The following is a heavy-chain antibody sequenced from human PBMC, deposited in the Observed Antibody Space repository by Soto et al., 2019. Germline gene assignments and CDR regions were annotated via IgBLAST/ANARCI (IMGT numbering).Heavy chain of an antibody. CDR3: AREPYPGTTYFDY. CDR1: GFTFSSYV. V-gene: IGHV3-33*01. J-gene: IGHJ4*02. CDR2: IWYDGSNK. D-gene: IGHD1-1*01. Sequence: GGSLRLSCAASGFTFSSYVMHWVRQAPGKGLEWVAVIWYDGSNKYYADSVKGRSTISRDNSKNTLYLQMNSLRAEDTAVYYCAREPYPGTTYFDYWGQGTLVTVSS.